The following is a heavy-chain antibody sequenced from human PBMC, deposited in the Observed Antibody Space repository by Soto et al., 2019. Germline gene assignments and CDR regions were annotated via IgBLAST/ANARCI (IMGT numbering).Heavy chain of an antibody. D-gene: IGHD6-13*01. V-gene: IGHV2-5*02. CDR3: ALIYGNSSPTTRTLPHS. CDR1: GFSLSTSGVG. CDR2: IYWDDDK. J-gene: IGHJ4*02. Sequence: SGATLVNPTQTLRLTGTFSGFSLSTSGVGVGWIRQPPGKALEWLALIYWDDDKRYSPSLKSRLTITKDTSKNQMGLTMTNMDPASPAPYSSALIYGNSSPTTRTLPHSWGQGPLLTVSP.